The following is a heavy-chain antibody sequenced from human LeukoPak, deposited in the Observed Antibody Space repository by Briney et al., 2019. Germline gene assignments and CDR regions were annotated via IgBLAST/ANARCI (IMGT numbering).Heavy chain of an antibody. V-gene: IGHV1-18*01. D-gene: IGHD3-22*01. CDR2: ISAYNGNT. J-gene: IGHJ5*02. CDR3: ARVLSYDSSVNWFDP. CDR1: GYTFTSYG. Sequence: ASVKVSCKASGYTFTSYGISWVRQAPGQGLEWMGWISAYNGNTNYAQKLQGRVTMTTDTSTSTAYMELRSLRSDDTAAYYCARVLSYDSSVNWFDPWGQGTLVTVSS.